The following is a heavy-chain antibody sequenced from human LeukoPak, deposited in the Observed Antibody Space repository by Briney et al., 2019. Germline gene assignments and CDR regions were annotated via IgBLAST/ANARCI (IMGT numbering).Heavy chain of an antibody. CDR3: ASVYDSSGYNYGGLGY. CDR2: ISYDGSNK. J-gene: IGHJ4*02. V-gene: IGHV3-30*03. Sequence: GRSLRLSCAASGFTFSSYGMHWVRQAPGKGLEWVAVISYDGSNKYYADSVKGRFTISRDNSKNSLYLQMNSLRAEDTAVYYCASVYDSSGYNYGGLGYWGQGTLVTVSS. CDR1: GFTFSSYG. D-gene: IGHD3-22*01.